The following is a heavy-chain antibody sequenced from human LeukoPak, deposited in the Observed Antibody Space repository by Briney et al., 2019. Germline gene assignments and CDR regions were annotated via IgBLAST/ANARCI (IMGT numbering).Heavy chain of an antibody. CDR3: ARVPLYGDYLDY. CDR1: GGSISSSSYY. Sequence: SETLSLTCTVSGGSISSSSYYWGWIRQPPGKGLEWIGYIYYSGSTNYNPSLKSRVTISVDTSKNQFSLKLSSVTAADTAVYYCARVPLYGDYLDYWGQGTLVTVSS. V-gene: IGHV4-61*05. CDR2: IYYSGST. D-gene: IGHD4-17*01. J-gene: IGHJ4*02.